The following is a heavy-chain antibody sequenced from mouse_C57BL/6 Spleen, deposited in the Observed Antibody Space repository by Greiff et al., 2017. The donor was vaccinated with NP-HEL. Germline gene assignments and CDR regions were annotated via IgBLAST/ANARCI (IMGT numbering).Heavy chain of an antibody. J-gene: IGHJ1*03. D-gene: IGHD4-1*01. V-gene: IGHV3-6*01. CDR3: ARENWDRYFDV. Sequence: EVKLQESGPGLVTPSQSLSLTCSVTGYSITSGYYWNWIRQFPGNKLEWMGYISYDGSNNYNPSLNNRISITRDTSKNQFFLKLNSVTTEDTATYYCARENWDRYFDVWGTGTTVTVSS. CDR2: ISYDGSN. CDR1: GYSITSGYY.